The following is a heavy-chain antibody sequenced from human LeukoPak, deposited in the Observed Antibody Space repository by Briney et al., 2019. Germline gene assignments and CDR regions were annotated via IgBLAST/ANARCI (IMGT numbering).Heavy chain of an antibody. J-gene: IGHJ4*02. CDR3: AKDSNFGY. V-gene: IGHV3-23*01. CDR2: TSGSGGST. CDR1: AFTFSSYA. Sequence: GGSLRLSCSACAFTFSSYAMSWVRQAPGKGLEWVSATSGSGGSTYYADSVKGRFTISRDNSKNTLYLQMNSLRAEDTAVDYCAKDSNFGYWGQGTLGTGSS.